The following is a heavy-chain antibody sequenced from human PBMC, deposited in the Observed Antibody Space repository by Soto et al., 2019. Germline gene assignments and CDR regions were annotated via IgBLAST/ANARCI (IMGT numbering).Heavy chain of an antibody. V-gene: IGHV3-23*01. CDR1: GFTFNTDS. CDR2: ITNSGVST. CDR3: VVNFHYDTFDL. J-gene: IGHJ3*01. Sequence: EVQLLDSGGGLVQPGGSLRLSCAASGFTFNTDSMTWVRQAPGKGLEWVSTITNSGVSTYYADSVKGRFTISRDNSKNMLYLQMNSLRAEDTAVYYRVVNFHYDTFDLWGQGTMVTVSS.